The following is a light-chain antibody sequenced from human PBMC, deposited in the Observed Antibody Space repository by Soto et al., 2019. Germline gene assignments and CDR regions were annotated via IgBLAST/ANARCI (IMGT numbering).Light chain of an antibody. CDR3: QQYYYWLS. V-gene: IGKV3D-15*01. J-gene: IGKJ4*01. CDR1: QSINSN. CDR2: GAS. Sequence: EVVMTPSPATLSVSPGERATLSCRASQSINSNLAWYQKRPGQPPRLLIYGASTRATGVPGRFSGSGSGTDFTLTISSLQSEDLAVYYCQQYYYWLSLGVGTKVEF.